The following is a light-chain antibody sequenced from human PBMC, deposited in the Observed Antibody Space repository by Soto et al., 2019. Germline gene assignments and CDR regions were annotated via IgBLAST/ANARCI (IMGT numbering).Light chain of an antibody. CDR3: QQYEDWPIT. J-gene: IGKJ5*01. V-gene: IGKV3-20*01. CDR2: GAS. CDR1: LSVSGSQ. Sequence: PGERATVSCRSSLSVSGSQLAWYQQKPGQPPRLLIYGASSRAAGIPDRFSGSGSGTDFTLTISRLEPEDLAVYYCQQYEDWPITFGQGTRLEIK.